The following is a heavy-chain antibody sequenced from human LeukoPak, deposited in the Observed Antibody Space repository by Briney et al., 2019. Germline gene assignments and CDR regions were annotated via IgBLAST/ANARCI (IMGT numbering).Heavy chain of an antibody. J-gene: IGHJ6*02. D-gene: IGHD2-21*02. CDR3: ARERVTRGDYYYYYGMDV. CDR2: ISSSGSTI. CDR1: GFTFSDYY. V-gene: IGHV3-11*01. Sequence: GGSLRLSCAASGFTFSDYYMSWIRQAPGKGLEWVSYISSSGSTIYYADSVKGRFTISRDNAKNSLYLQMNSLRAEDTAVYYCARERVTRGDYYYYYGMDVWGQGTTVTVSS.